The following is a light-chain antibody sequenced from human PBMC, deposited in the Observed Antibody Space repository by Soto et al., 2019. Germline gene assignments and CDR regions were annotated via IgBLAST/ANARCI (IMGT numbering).Light chain of an antibody. CDR2: DAS. V-gene: IGKV1-5*01. CDR1: QSISSW. CDR3: QQYNSYRT. Sequence: DIQMTQSPSTLSASVGDRVTITCRASQSISSWLAWYQQNPGKAPKLLIYDASSLESGVPSRFSGSGSGTEFTLTISSLQPDDFATYYFQQYNSYRTFGQGTKLEIK. J-gene: IGKJ2*02.